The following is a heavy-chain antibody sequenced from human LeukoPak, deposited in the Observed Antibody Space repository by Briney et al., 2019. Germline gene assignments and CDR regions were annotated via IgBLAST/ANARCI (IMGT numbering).Heavy chain of an antibody. Sequence: AGGSLRLSCAASEFIFSNYWMSWVRQAPGKGLEWVATINQDGSDKYYVDSVKGRFTISRDNSKNTLYLQMNSLRAEDTAVYYCARDGAFRGCSGGTCLLAFDIWGQGTMVTVSS. CDR1: EFIFSNYW. D-gene: IGHD2-15*01. J-gene: IGHJ3*02. V-gene: IGHV3-7*01. CDR2: INQDGSDK. CDR3: ARDGAFRGCSGGTCLLAFDI.